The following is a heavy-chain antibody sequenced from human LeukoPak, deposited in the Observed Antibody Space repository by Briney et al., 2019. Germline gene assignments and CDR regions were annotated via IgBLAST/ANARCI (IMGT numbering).Heavy chain of an antibody. CDR1: GYIFTNYW. Sequence: GESLKISCKGSGYIFTNYWIGWVRQMPGKGLEWMGIIHPGDSDTRYSPSFQGQVTISADKSISTAYLQWSSLKASDTAMYYCARQVSYCSSISCQNDAFDIWGQGTMVTVSS. V-gene: IGHV5-51*01. J-gene: IGHJ3*02. CDR2: IHPGDSDT. CDR3: ARQVSYCSSISCQNDAFDI. D-gene: IGHD2-2*01.